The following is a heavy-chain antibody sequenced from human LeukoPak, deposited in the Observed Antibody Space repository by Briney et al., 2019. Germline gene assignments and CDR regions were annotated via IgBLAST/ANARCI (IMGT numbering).Heavy chain of an antibody. Sequence: GRSLGLSCAASGFTFSSYAMHWVRQAPGKGLEWVAVISYDGSNKYYADSVKGRFTISRDNSKNTLYLQMNSLRAEDTAVYYCARDLVGTFGGQGTLVTVSS. V-gene: IGHV3-30*04. CDR3: ARDLVGTF. CDR2: ISYDGSNK. D-gene: IGHD1-1*01. J-gene: IGHJ4*02. CDR1: GFTFSSYA.